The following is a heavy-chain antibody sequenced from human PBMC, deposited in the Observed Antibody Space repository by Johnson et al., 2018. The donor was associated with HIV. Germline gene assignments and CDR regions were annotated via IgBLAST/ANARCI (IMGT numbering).Heavy chain of an antibody. CDR3: ASPTSGYSGVKAFDI. D-gene: IGHD3-22*01. J-gene: IGHJ3*02. Sequence: QVQLVESGGGVVQPGGSLRLSCAASGFTFSSYGMHWVRQAPGKGLEWVAFIRYDGSNKYYADSVKGRFTISRDNSKNTLYLQMNSLRAEDTAVYYCASPTSGYSGVKAFDIWGHGTMVTVSS. CDR2: IRYDGSNK. CDR1: GFTFSSYG. V-gene: IGHV3-30*02.